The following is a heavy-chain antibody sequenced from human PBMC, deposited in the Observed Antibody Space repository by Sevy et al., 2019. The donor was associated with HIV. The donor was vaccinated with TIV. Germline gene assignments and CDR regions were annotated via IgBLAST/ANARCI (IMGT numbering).Heavy chain of an antibody. CDR1: GFTFSSYS. CDR3: ARAHPWGRGYFDY. D-gene: IGHD3-16*01. J-gene: IGHJ4*02. V-gene: IGHV3-48*04. Sequence: GGSLRLSCAASGFTFSSYSMNWVRQAPGKGLEWVSYISSSSSSIYYADSVKGRITTSRDNAKNSLYLQMNSLRAEDTPVYYCARAHPWGRGYFDYWGQGTLVTVSS. CDR2: ISSSSSSI.